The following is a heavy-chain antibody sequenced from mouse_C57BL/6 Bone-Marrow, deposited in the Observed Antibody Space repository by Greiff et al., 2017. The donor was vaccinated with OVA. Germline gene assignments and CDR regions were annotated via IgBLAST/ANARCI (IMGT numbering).Heavy chain of an antibody. Sequence: QVQLQQPGAELVMPGASVKLSCKASGYTFTSYWMHWVKQRPGQGLEWIGEIDPSDSYTNYNQKFKGKSTLTVTKSYSTAYMQLSSLTSVDSAVYYCARFRITFWYFDVWGTGTTVTVSP. CDR2: IDPSDSYT. D-gene: IGHD1-3*01. CDR3: ARFRITFWYFDV. V-gene: IGHV1-69*01. CDR1: GYTFTSYW. J-gene: IGHJ1*03.